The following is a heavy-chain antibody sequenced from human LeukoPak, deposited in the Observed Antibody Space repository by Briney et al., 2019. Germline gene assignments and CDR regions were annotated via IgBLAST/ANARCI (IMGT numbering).Heavy chain of an antibody. D-gene: IGHD5-18*01. V-gene: IGHV1-2*02. CDR3: ARGPRGYSYGLLIAYDY. CDR2: INPNSGGT. J-gene: IGHJ4*02. Sequence: ASVKVSRKASGYTFTGYYMHWVRQAPGQGLEWMGWINPNSGGTNYAQKFQGRVTMTRDTSISTAYMELSRLRSDDTAVYYCARGPRGYSYGLLIAYDYWGQGTLVTVSS. CDR1: GYTFTGYY.